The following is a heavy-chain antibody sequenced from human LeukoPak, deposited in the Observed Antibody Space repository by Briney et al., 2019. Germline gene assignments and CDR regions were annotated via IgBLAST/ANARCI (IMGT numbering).Heavy chain of an antibody. J-gene: IGHJ4*02. V-gene: IGHV1-69*05. CDR3: ARGMVRGPYFDY. D-gene: IGHD3-10*01. Sequence: SVKVSCKASGGTFSSYAISWVRQAPGQGLEWMGGIIPIFGTANYAQKFQGRVTITTDESTSTAYMELSSLRSEDTAVYYCARGMVRGPYFDYWGQGTLVTVSS. CDR1: GGTFSSYA. CDR2: IIPIFGTA.